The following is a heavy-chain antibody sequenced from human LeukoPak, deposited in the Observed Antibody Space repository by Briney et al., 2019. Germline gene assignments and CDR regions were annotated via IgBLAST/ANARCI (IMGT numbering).Heavy chain of an antibody. Sequence: GGSLRLSCAASGFTFSSYAMSWVRQAPGKGLEWVSAISGSGGSAYYADSVKGRFTISRDNSKNTLYLQMNSLRAEDTAVYYCAKEGDIVVVPAIDYWGQGTLVTVSS. CDR2: ISGSGGSA. D-gene: IGHD2-2*01. V-gene: IGHV3-23*01. J-gene: IGHJ4*02. CDR3: AKEGDIVVVPAIDY. CDR1: GFTFSSYA.